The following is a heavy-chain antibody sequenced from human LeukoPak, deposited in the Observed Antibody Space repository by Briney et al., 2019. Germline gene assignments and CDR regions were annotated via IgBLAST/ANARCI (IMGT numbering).Heavy chain of an antibody. CDR2: IYHSGST. D-gene: IGHD3-10*01. J-gene: IGHJ4*02. CDR3: ARVVVGGITMVRGAPYYFDY. CDR1: GGSISSSNW. V-gene: IGHV4-4*02. Sequence: SETLSLTCAVSGGSISSSNWWSWVRQPPGKGLEWIGEIYHSGSTNYNPSLKSRVTISVDKSKNQFSLKLSSVTAADTAVYYCARVVVGGITMVRGAPYYFDYWGQGTLVTVSS.